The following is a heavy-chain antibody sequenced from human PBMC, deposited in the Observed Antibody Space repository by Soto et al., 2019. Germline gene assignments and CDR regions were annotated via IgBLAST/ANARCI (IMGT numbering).Heavy chain of an antibody. Sequence: QVQLVQSGAEVKKPGASVKVSCKASGYTFTSYGISWVRQAPGQGLEWMGWISAYNGNTNYAQKLQGIVTMTTDTTTSTAYMELRSLRSDDTAVYYCAREGLLMVYAIPEYFQHWGQGTLVTVSS. J-gene: IGHJ1*01. V-gene: IGHV1-18*01. CDR3: AREGLLMVYAIPEYFQH. D-gene: IGHD2-8*01. CDR1: GYTFTSYG. CDR2: ISAYNGNT.